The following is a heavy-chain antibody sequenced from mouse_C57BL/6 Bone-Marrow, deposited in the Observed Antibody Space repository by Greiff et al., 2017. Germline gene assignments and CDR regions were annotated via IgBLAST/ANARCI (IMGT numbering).Heavy chain of an antibody. V-gene: IGHV5-4*01. CDR3: AREGNWVYFDY. J-gene: IGHJ2*01. CDR2: ISDGGSYT. CDR1: GFTFSSYA. D-gene: IGHD4-1*01. Sequence: EVKVVESGGGLVKPGGSLKLSCAASGFTFSSYAMSWVRQTPEKRLEWVATISDGGSYTYYPDNVKGRFTISRDNAKNNLYLQMSHLKSEDTAMYYCAREGNWVYFDYWSQGTTLTVSS.